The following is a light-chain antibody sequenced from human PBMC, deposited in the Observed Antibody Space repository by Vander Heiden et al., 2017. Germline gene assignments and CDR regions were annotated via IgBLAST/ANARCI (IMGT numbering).Light chain of an antibody. CDR1: QSYSSNY. V-gene: IGKV3-20*01. Sequence: IALTPSPRTLSLSPGDRGTPSYRASQSYSSNYLAWYQQKPGQAPRLLIYGATNRATGIPDRFSGSGSGTDFTLTISRLEPEDFAVYYCQQYHASPRTFGEGTNVEIK. J-gene: IGKJ4*02. CDR3: QQYHASPRT. CDR2: GAT.